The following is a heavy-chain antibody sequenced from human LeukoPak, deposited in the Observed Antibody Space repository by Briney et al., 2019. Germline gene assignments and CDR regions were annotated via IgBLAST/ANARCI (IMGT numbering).Heavy chain of an antibody. CDR1: GGSLNGHY. J-gene: IGHJ5*02. CDR2: GSDGGGT. Sequence: SETLSLTCAVYGGSLNGHYWSWIRQPPGKGLEWIGEGSDGGGTRFNPSLKSRVTISADTSKNQFSLKLSSVTAADTAVYYCAKNGQSGFSFDPWGQGTLVTVSS. D-gene: IGHD2-8*01. V-gene: IGHV4-34*01. CDR3: AKNGQSGFSFDP.